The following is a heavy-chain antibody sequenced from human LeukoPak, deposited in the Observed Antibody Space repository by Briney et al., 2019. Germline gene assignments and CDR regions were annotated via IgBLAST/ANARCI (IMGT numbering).Heavy chain of an antibody. CDR2: INHSGST. CDR1: GGSFSGYY. J-gene: IGHJ4*02. D-gene: IGHD6-19*01. Sequence: SETLSLTCAVYGGSFSGYYWSWIRQPPGKGLEWIGEINHSGSTNYNPSLKSRVTISVDTSKNQFSLKLSSVTAADTAVYYCARVSVAGGRDFDYWGQGTLVTVSS. CDR3: ARVSVAGGRDFDY. V-gene: IGHV4-34*01.